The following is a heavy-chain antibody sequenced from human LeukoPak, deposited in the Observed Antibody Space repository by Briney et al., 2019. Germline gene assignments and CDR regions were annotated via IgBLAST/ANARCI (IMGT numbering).Heavy chain of an antibody. CDR2: IYYSGST. CDR3: ARPAYGSGSYSGFDY. J-gene: IGHJ4*02. CDR1: GGSISSSSYY. Sequence: PSETLSLTCTVSGGSISSSSYYWGWIRQPPGKGPEWIGTIYYSGSTYYNPSLKSRVTISEDTSKNQFSLKLSSVTAADTAVYYCARPAYGSGSYSGFDYWGQGTLVTVSS. D-gene: IGHD3-10*01. V-gene: IGHV4-39*01.